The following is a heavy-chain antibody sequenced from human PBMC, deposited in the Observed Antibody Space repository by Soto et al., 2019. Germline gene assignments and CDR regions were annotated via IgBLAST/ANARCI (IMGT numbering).Heavy chain of an antibody. V-gene: IGHV3-11*01. D-gene: IGHD5-12*01. CDR3: ARVHSGYDYYYYYYMDV. Sequence: QVQLVESGGGLVKPGGSMRLSCAASGFTFSDYYMGWIRQAPGKGLEWISYIASSGGTEYYADSVKGRFIVSRDNAENSLYLQMNSLRAEDTALYYCARVHSGYDYYYYYYMDVWGKGTTVSASS. J-gene: IGHJ6*03. CDR2: IASSGGTE. CDR1: GFTFSDYY.